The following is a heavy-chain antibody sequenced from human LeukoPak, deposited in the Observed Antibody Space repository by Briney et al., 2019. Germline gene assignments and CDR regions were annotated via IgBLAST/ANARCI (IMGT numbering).Heavy chain of an antibody. J-gene: IGHJ2*01. CDR3: AKGYIIAGRQWYLDL. CDR1: GFTFSSYA. Sequence: GGSLRLSCTASGFTFSSYAMNWVRQAPGKGLEWVSAISGSGGSTYYGDSVKGRFTISRDNSKNTLYLQMNSLRAEDAAVYYCAKGYIIAGRQWYLDLWGRGTLVGVSS. D-gene: IGHD6-13*01. V-gene: IGHV3-23*01. CDR2: ISGSGGST.